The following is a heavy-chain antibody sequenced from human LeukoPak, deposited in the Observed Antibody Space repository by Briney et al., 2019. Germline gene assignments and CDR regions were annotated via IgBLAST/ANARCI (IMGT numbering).Heavy chain of an antibody. D-gene: IGHD4-17*01. V-gene: IGHV4-30-2*01. CDR3: ARAPSYGDPPFDP. J-gene: IGHJ5*02. CDR1: GGSIGSGGYS. Sequence: PSETLSLTCAVSGGSIGSGGYSWSWIRQPPGKGLERIGYIYHSGSTYYNPSLKSRVTISVDRSKNQFSLKLSSVTAADTAVYYCARAPSYGDPPFDPWGQGTLVTVSS. CDR2: IYHSGST.